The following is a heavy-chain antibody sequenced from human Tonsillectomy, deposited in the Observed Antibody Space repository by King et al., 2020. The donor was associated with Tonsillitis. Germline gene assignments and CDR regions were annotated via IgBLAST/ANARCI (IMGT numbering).Heavy chain of an antibody. V-gene: IGHV4-39*01. CDR3: ARHKGIAAAGAAFDP. J-gene: IGHJ5*02. Sequence: LQLQESGPGLVKPSETLSLTCTVSGGSISSSSYYWGWIRQPPGRGLEWIGSIYYSGSTYYNPSLKSRVTISVDTSQNQFSLKLSSVTAADTAVYYCARHKGIAAAGAAFDPWGQGTLVTVSS. CDR2: IYYSGST. D-gene: IGHD6-13*01. CDR1: GGSISSSSYY.